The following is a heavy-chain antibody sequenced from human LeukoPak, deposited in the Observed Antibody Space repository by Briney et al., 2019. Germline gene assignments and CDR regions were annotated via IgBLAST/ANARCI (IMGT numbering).Heavy chain of an antibody. CDR3: ARERGIAAPPYYYYYGMDV. J-gene: IGHJ6*02. Sequence: ASVKVSCKASGYTFTSYDINWVRQAPGQGLEWMGRINPNSGGTNYAQKFQGRVTMTRDTSISTAYMELSRLRSDDTAVYYCARERGIAAPPYYYYYGMDVWGQGTTVTVSS. D-gene: IGHD6-13*01. V-gene: IGHV1-2*06. CDR1: GYTFTSYD. CDR2: INPNSGGT.